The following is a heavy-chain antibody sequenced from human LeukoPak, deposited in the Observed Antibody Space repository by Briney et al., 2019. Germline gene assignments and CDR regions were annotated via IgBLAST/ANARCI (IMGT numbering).Heavy chain of an antibody. Sequence: SVKVSCKASGGTFSSYAISWVRQAPGQGLEWMGRIIPIFGAANYAQRFQGRVSITTDESTSTAYMELSSLRSEDTAVYYCARAFYYDSSGYNYGGFDIWGQGTMVTVSS. CDR2: IIPIFGAA. V-gene: IGHV1-69*05. CDR1: GGTFSSYA. J-gene: IGHJ3*02. D-gene: IGHD3-22*01. CDR3: ARAFYYDSSGYNYGGFDI.